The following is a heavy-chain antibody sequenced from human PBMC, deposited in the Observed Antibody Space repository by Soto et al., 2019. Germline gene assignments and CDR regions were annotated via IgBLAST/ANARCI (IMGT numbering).Heavy chain of an antibody. CDR2: ISWDGGST. J-gene: IGHJ4*02. CDR3: AKDHHGSWPQAAAGTNYFDY. CDR1: GFTFDDYA. D-gene: IGHD6-13*01. Sequence: PGGSLRLSCAASGFTFDDYAMHWVRQAPGKGLEWVSLISWDGGSTYYADSVKGRFTISRDNSKNSLYLQMNSLRAEDTALYYCAKDHHGSWPQAAAGTNYFDYWGQGTLVTVSS. V-gene: IGHV3-43D*04.